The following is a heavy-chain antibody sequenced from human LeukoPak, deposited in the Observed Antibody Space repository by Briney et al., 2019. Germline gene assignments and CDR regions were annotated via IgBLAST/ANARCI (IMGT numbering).Heavy chain of an antibody. CDR2: ISGSGGST. D-gene: IGHD3-10*01. CDR1: GFTFSSYA. J-gene: IGHJ4*02. Sequence: GGSLRLSCAASGFTFSSYAMSWVRQAPGKGREWVSAISGSGGSTYYADSVKGRFTISRDNSKNTLYLQMNSLRAEDTAVYYCAKTGSSSGSYYNFDYWGQGTLVTVSS. CDR3: AKTGSSSGSYYNFDY. V-gene: IGHV3-23*01.